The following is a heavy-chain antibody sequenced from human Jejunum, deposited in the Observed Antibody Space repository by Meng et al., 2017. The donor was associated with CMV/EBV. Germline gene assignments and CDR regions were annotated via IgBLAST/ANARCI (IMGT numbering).Heavy chain of an antibody. Sequence: SDYWGWIRQPPGTGLEWIGSLFYSGITHYHPSLKRRFTISVDTSKNQFSLKLSSVTAADTAVYYCARHPRYCSGSTCYWAGYFDPWGQGTLVTVPQ. V-gene: IGHV4-39*01. D-gene: IGHD2-2*01. CDR1: SDY. CDR2: LFYSGIT. CDR3: ARHPRYCSGSTCYWAGYFDP. J-gene: IGHJ5*02.